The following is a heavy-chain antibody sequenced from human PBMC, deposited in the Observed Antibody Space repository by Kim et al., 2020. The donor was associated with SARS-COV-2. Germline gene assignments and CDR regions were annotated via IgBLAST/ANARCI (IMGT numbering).Heavy chain of an antibody. CDR3: ARLNCGSPGCHGNDPYDI. J-gene: IGHJ3*02. D-gene: IGHD2-21*01. Sequence: VKGRFTVARDNTRNAVYLQMNTLRAEDTAVYYCARLNCGSPGCHGNDPYDIWGQGTMVTVSS. V-gene: IGHV3-21*06.